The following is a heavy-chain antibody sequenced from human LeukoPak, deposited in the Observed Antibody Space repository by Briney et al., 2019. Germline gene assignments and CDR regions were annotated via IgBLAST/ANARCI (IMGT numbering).Heavy chain of an antibody. D-gene: IGHD3-22*01. V-gene: IGHV4-34*01. CDR1: GGSFSGYY. CDR2: INHSGST. Sequence: SETLSLTCAVYGGSFSGYYWSWIRQPPGKGLEWIGEINHSGSTNYNPSLKGRVTISVDTSKNQFSLKLSSVTAADTAVYYCNYYDSSGYCRFDYWGQGTLVTVSS. J-gene: IGHJ4*02. CDR3: NYYDSSGYCRFDY.